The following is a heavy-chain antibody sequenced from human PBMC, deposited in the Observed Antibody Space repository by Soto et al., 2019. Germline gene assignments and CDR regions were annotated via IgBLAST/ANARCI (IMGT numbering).Heavy chain of an antibody. J-gene: IGHJ4*02. V-gene: IGHV4-31*03. CDR3: ATKPNGLYYFDY. Sequence: QVQLQESGPGLVQPSQTLSLTCTVSGGSISSGGYYWSWIRQHPGKGLEWIGYIYSSGITYYDPSLKSRLIMRVDXSKNQFSLRLSSVPAADTAVYYCATKPNGLYYFDYWGQGALVTVSS. D-gene: IGHD2-8*01. CDR2: IYSSGIT. CDR1: GGSISSGGYY.